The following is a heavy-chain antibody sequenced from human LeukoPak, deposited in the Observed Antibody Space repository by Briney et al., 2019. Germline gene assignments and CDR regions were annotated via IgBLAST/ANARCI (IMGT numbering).Heavy chain of an antibody. CDR1: GFTLSSYW. Sequence: GESLRLSWAAYGFTLSSYWMSWVRQAPGKGLEWVANIKQDGSEKYYVDSGKGRFTISRDNAKHSLYLQMNSLRTKDTSVSYRARAFSACYYGSGSYWYYWGQGTLVTVSS. D-gene: IGHD3-10*01. V-gene: IGHV3-7*01. J-gene: IGHJ4*02. CDR2: IKQDGSEK. CDR3: ARAFSACYYGSGSYWYY.